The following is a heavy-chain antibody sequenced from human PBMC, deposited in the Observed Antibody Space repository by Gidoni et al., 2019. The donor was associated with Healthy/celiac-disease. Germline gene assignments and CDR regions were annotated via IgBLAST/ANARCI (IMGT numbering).Heavy chain of an antibody. Sequence: QVQLQQWGAGLWKPSAPLSLTCAVYGGSSSGYHWSWIRQPPGKGLEWIGEINHSGSTNYNPSLKRRDTISVDTSKNQFSLKLSSVTAADTAVYYCARGGKKKSVGATSWGQGTLVTVSS. CDR3: ARGGKKKSVGATS. D-gene: IGHD1-26*01. V-gene: IGHV4-34*01. J-gene: IGHJ5*02. CDR1: GGSSSGYH. CDR2: INHSGST.